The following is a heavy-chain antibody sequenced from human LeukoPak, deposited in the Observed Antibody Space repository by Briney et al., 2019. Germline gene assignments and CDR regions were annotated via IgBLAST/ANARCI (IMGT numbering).Heavy chain of an antibody. Sequence: GASVSVSFQASGYTFTGYYMHSVRQAPGQGREWTGWINPHSDGTNYAQKLQGRVTMTRDTSISTAYMEMSRLRSDDTAVYYCARDAYTMVRGYHNSPGYWGQGTLVTVSS. CDR3: ARDAYTMVRGYHNSPGY. V-gene: IGHV1-2*02. CDR1: GYTFTGYY. J-gene: IGHJ4*02. CDR2: INPHSDGT. D-gene: IGHD3-10*01.